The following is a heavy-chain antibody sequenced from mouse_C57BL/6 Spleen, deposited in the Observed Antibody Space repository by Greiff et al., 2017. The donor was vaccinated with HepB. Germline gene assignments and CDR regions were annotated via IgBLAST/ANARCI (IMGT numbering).Heavy chain of an antibody. CDR3: ARAYYDGSSFDY. D-gene: IGHD1-1*01. Sequence: EVQLQQSGPELVKPGASVKIPCKASGYTFTDYNMDWVKQSHGKSLEWIGDINPNNGGTIYNQKFKGKATLTVDKSSSTAYMELRSLTSEDTAVYYCARAYYDGSSFDYWGQGTTLTVSS. J-gene: IGHJ2*01. V-gene: IGHV1-18*01. CDR2: INPNNGGT. CDR1: GYTFTDYN.